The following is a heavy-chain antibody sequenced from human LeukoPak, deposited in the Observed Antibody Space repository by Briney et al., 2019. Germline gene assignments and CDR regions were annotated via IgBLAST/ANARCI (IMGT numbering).Heavy chain of an antibody. D-gene: IGHD3-22*01. CDR2: IYHSGST. Sequence: KPSETLSLTCAVSGYSISSGYYWGWIRQPPGKGPEWVGSIYHSGSTYYNPSLKSRVTISVDTSKNQFSLKLSSVTAADTAVYYCARRVYYYDSSGYYYSVYAFDIWGQGTMVTVSS. J-gene: IGHJ3*02. CDR3: ARRVYYYDSSGYYYSVYAFDI. V-gene: IGHV4-38-2*01. CDR1: GYSISSGYY.